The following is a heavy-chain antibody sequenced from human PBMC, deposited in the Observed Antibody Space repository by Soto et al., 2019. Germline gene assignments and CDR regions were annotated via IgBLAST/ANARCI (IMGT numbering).Heavy chain of an antibody. CDR3: ARGTTVTTTGLFDP. J-gene: IGHJ5*02. D-gene: IGHD4-4*01. CDR2: ISYDGSNK. V-gene: IGHV3-30-3*01. Sequence: GGSLRLSCAASGFTFSSYAMHWVRQAPGKGLEWVSVISYDGSNKYYADSVKGRFTISRDNSKNTLYLQMNSLIPEDTAVYYCARGTTVTTTGLFDPWGQGTLVTVSS. CDR1: GFTFSSYA.